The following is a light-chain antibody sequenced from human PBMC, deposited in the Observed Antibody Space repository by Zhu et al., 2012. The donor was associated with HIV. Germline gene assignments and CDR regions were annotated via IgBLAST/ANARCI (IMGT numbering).Light chain of an antibody. Sequence: AIRMTQSPSSLPASTGDKVTITCRASQAISNYLAWYQQKPGKAPKVLVYTATTLESGVPSRFSASGSGTDFTPTISCLQSEDFAIYYCQQYFSYPHSFGQGTKLEIK. CDR1: QAISNY. CDR2: TAT. V-gene: IGKV1-8*01. J-gene: IGKJ2*01. CDR3: QQYFSYPHS.